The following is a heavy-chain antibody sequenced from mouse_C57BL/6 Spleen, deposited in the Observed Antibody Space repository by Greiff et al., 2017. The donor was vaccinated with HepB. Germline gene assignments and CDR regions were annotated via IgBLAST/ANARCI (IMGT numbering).Heavy chain of an antibody. CDR1: GYAFTNYL. J-gene: IGHJ2*01. Sequence: VQLQESGAELVRPGTSVKVSCKASGYAFTNYLIEWVKQRPGQGLEWIGVINPGSGGTNYNEKFKGKATLTADKSSSTAYMQLSSLTSEDSAVYFCARDSGGYFDYWGQGTTLTVSS. V-gene: IGHV1-54*01. CDR3: ARDSGGYFDY. CDR2: INPGSGGT.